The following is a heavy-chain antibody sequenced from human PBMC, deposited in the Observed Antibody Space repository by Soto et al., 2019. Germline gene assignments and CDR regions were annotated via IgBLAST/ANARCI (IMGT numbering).Heavy chain of an antibody. CDR1: GGTFTNYT. CDR3: ATLDAIVKVSRGSIS. D-gene: IGHD3-10*01. Sequence: QVQLVQSGAEVKKPGSSVKVSCKSSGGTFTNYTITWVRQAPGQGLEWMGRIIPILDVANYAQKFQGRVTITADRYASTAYTEMSGLRSEDTAVYYFATLDAIVKVSRGSISGGQGTLVTVSS. CDR2: IIPILDVA. V-gene: IGHV1-69*02. J-gene: IGHJ4*02.